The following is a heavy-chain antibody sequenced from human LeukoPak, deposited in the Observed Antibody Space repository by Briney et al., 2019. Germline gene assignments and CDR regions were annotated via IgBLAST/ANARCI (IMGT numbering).Heavy chain of an antibody. CDR2: IYNSGST. J-gene: IGHJ4*02. V-gene: IGHV4-4*07. Sequence: SETLSLTCTVSGGSISSYYWSWIRQPAGKGLEWIGRIYNSGSTTYNPSLKSRVTMSVDTSKNQFSLKLSSVTAADTAVYYCARWLERRGYFDYWGQGTLVTVSS. CDR3: ARWLERRGYFDY. CDR1: GGSISSYY. D-gene: IGHD1-1*01.